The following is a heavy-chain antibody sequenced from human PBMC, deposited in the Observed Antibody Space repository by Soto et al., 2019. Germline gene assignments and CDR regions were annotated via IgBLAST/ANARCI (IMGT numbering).Heavy chain of an antibody. CDR3: AKRASPANIDNWFDP. V-gene: IGHV3-23*01. Sequence: GSLRLSCGWSRFVFKNFAINWVRHPPGKGLEWVSVIRGTGLNTYYAASVKGRFNISRDNSKNTVYLQMDSLKVEDTAVYYCAKRASPANIDNWFDPWGPGTQVTVSS. J-gene: IGHJ5*02. CDR1: RFVFKNFA. CDR2: IRGTGLNT.